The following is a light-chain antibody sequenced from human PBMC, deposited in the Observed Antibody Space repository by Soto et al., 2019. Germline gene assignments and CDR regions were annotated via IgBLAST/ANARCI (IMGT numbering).Light chain of an antibody. CDR2: GAS. CDR3: QQYGSSPIT. J-gene: IGKJ5*01. CDR1: QSVSNNY. Sequence: EIVLTQSPGTLSLSPGERATLSCRASQSVSNNYLAWYQQKPGQAPRLLIYGASNRATGIPDRFSGSGSGTDFTLTISRLEPEDFAVYYCQQYGSSPITFGQGTQLEI. V-gene: IGKV3-20*01.